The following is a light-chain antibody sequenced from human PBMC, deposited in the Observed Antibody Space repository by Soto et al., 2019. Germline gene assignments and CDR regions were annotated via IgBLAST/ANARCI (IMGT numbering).Light chain of an antibody. CDR2: AAS. J-gene: IGKJ4*01. Sequence: DIQMTQSPSSLSASVGDRVTITCRASQSISNYLNWYQQKLRKAPKLLISAASTLQSGVPSMFSGSGSGTDFTLTISSLQPEDLATYYCQQSYRTPLLTFGGGTKVDIK. CDR3: QQSYRTPLLT. V-gene: IGKV1-39*01. CDR1: QSISNY.